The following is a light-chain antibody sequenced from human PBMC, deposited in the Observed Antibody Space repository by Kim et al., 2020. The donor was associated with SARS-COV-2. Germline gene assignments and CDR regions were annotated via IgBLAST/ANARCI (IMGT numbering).Light chain of an antibody. CDR3: LQYKRYPLT. CDR2: KAS. V-gene: IGKV1-5*03. CDR1: QNIDRW. Sequence: DTQMTQSPSTLSASVGDRVTITCRASQNIDRWLAWYQQKPGKAPNLLIYKASTLGSGVPSRLSGSGSGTEFTLTITSLQPDDFATYYCLQYKRYPLTFGGGPSWRS. J-gene: IGKJ4*01.